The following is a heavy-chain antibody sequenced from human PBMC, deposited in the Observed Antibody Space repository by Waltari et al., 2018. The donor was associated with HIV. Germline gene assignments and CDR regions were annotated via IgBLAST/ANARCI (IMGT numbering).Heavy chain of an antibody. V-gene: IGHV3-23*01. Sequence: EVQSLESGGGLVQPGGSLRLSCAASGFPLRTYAMSWVRQAPGKGLEWVQRISGSGSKTYYAASVKGRFSISRDNSKNTLYLQMNGLRVEDTAVYYCANHATSFDSGDYHPLGYWGQGTLVTVSS. CDR1: GFPLRTYA. J-gene: IGHJ1*01. CDR2: ISGSGSKT. CDR3: ANHATSFDSGDYHPLGY. D-gene: IGHD4-17*01.